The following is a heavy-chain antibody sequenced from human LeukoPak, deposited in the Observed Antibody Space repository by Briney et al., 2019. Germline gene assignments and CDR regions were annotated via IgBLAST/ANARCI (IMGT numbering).Heavy chain of an antibody. CDR1: GFTFSSYA. V-gene: IGHV3-23*01. CDR2: ISGSGGTT. CDR3: AKGRNYASGSYGDS. J-gene: IGHJ4*02. Sequence: GGSLRLSCAVSGFTFSSYAMTWVRQAPGRGLEWVSGISGSGGTTYCADSVKGRFSIPRDNSKNALYLQLNSLRAEDTAVYYCAKGRNYASGSYGDSWGQGTLVTVSS. D-gene: IGHD3-10*01.